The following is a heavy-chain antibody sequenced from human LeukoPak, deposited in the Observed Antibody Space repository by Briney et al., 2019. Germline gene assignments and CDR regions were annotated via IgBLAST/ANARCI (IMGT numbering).Heavy chain of an antibody. V-gene: IGHV4-30-4*08. CDR3: AREGYYYDSSGYYSF. CDR1: GGSISSGDYY. D-gene: IGHD3-22*01. J-gene: IGHJ4*02. CDR2: IYYSGST. Sequence: PSQTLSLTCTVSGGSISSGDYYWSWIRQPPGKGLEWIGYIYYSGSTYYNPSLKSRVTISVDTSKNQFSLKLSSVTAVDTAVYYCAREGYYYDSSGYYSFWGQGTLVAVSS.